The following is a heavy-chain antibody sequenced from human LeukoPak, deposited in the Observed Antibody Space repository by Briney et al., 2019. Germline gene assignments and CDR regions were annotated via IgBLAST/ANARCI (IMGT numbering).Heavy chain of an antibody. V-gene: IGHV1-8*01. CDR3: ARLAPGIAAAGTPRAYYYYYMDV. Sequence: ASVKVSCKASGYTFTSYDINWVRQATGQGLEWMGWMNPNSGNTGYAQKFQGRVTMTRNTSISTAYMELSSLRSEDTAVYYCARLAPGIAAAGTPRAYYYYYMDVWGKGTTVTVSS. CDR1: GYTFTSYD. D-gene: IGHD6-13*01. CDR2: MNPNSGNT. J-gene: IGHJ6*03.